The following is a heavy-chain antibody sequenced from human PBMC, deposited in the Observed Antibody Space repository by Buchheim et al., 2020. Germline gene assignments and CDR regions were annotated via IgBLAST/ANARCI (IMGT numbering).Heavy chain of an antibody. CDR1: GGSISSSSYY. CDR2: IYYSGST. V-gene: IGHV4-39*07. J-gene: IGHJ6*03. D-gene: IGHD6-13*01. Sequence: QLQLQESGPGLVKPSETLSLTCTVSGGSISSSSYYWGWIRQPPGKGREWIGSIYYSGSTYYNPSLKSRVTISVDTSKNQFSLKLNSVSAADTSVYYCARVGGRSSNWYHYYMDVWGKGTT. CDR3: ARVGGRSSNWYHYYMDV.